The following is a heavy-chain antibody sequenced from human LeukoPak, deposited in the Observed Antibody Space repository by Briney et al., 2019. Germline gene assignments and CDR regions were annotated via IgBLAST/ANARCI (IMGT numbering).Heavy chain of an antibody. CDR2: ISDDGRST. CDR3: TTGHPGNFDY. Sequence: PGGSLRLSCAASGFTFSNYWMHWVRQVPGKRLLWVARISDDGRSTKFADSVKGRFTISRDNAKNTLYLQTNSLRDEDTGVYYCTTGHPGNFDYWGRGTLVTVSS. CDR1: GFTFSNYW. J-gene: IGHJ4*02. V-gene: IGHV3-74*01.